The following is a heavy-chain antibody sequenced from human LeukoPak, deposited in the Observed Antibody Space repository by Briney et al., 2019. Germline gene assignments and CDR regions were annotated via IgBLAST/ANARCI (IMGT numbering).Heavy chain of an antibody. Sequence: GGSLRLSCVVSGFTFSIYEKNWVRQAPGKGLEWVSYISSSARTIYYADSVKGRFTISRDNAKNSLYLQMNSLRTEDTAVYYCARVFWEKDGFIGAFDIWGQGTMVTVSS. CDR1: GFTFSIYE. CDR2: ISSSARTI. J-gene: IGHJ3*02. CDR3: ARVFWEKDGFIGAFDI. V-gene: IGHV3-48*03. D-gene: IGHD3-3*01.